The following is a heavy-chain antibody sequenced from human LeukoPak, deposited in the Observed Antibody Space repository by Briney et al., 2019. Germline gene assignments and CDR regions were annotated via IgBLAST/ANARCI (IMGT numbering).Heavy chain of an antibody. D-gene: IGHD5-24*01. CDR1: GGSISSYY. V-gene: IGHV4-4*09. J-gene: IGHJ4*02. CDR3: ARHARRDAYNPNDY. Sequence: SETLSLSCTVSGGSISSYYWSWIRQPPGKELQWIGYIHSTGTTKFNPSLESRVTTSVDTSKNQFSLKLSSVTAADTAVYYCARHARRDAYNPNDYWGQGTLVTVSS. CDR2: IHSTGTT.